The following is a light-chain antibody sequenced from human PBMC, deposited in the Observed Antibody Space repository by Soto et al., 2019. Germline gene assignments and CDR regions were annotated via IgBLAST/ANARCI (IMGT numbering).Light chain of an antibody. CDR1: SSDVGGYKY. J-gene: IGLJ3*02. Sequence: QSALTQPRSVSGSPGQSVTISCTGTSSDVGGYKYVSWYQHHPGKAPQLMIYDVNKRPSGVPDRFSGSKSGNTASLTISGLQAEDEADYYCCSYAGSYTLGVFGGGTKVTVL. CDR3: CSYAGSYTLGV. V-gene: IGLV2-11*01. CDR2: DVN.